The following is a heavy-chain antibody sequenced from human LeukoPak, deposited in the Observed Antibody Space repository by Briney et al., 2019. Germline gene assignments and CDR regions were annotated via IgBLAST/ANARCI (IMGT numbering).Heavy chain of an antibody. J-gene: IGHJ4*02. Sequence: GASVKVSCKASGGTFSSYAISWVRQAPGQRLKWMGGIIPIFGTANHAQKFQGRVTITTDESTSTAYMELSSLRSEDTAVYYCATSRDGYVNFDYWGQGTLVTVSS. D-gene: IGHD5-24*01. CDR3: ATSRDGYVNFDY. V-gene: IGHV1-69*05. CDR1: GGTFSSYA. CDR2: IIPIFGTA.